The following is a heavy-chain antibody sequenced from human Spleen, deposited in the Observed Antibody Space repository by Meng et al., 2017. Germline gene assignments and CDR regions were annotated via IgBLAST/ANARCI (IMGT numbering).Heavy chain of an antibody. J-gene: IGHJ6*02. CDR2: INHSGST. V-gene: IGHV4-39*07. Sequence: SETLSLTCTVSGGSISSSSSSYYWGWIRQPPGKGLEWIGEINHSGSTNYNPSLKSRVTISVDTSKNQFSLKLSSVTAADTAVYYCARMVTYYYDSSGYYFRGYYYYGMDVWGQGTTVTVSS. D-gene: IGHD3-22*01. CDR3: ARMVTYYYDSSGYYFRGYYYYGMDV. CDR1: GGSISSSSSSYY.